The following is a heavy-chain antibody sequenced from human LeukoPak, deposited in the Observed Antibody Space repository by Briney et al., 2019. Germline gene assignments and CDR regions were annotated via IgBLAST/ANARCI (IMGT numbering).Heavy chain of an antibody. CDR1: GYTFTSYY. D-gene: IGHD6-19*01. Sequence: ASVTVSCKASGYTFTSYYMHWVRQAPGQGLEWMGIINPSGGSTSYAQKYQGRVTITRDTSTSTVYMELSSLRSEDTAVYYCARVMGYGAVAGNFDYWGQGTLVTVSS. CDR3: ARVMGYGAVAGNFDY. V-gene: IGHV1-46*01. J-gene: IGHJ4*02. CDR2: INPSGGST.